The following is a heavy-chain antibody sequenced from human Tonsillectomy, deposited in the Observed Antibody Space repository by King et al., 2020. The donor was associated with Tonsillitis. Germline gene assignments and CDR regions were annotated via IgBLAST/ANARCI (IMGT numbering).Heavy chain of an antibody. CDR3: ARGGDGGFDY. CDR1: GFTLSNHW. V-gene: IGHV3-74*01. J-gene: IGHJ4*02. CDR2: IYSAETST. Sequence: VQLVESGGGLVQPGGSLRLSCAASGFTLSNHWMHWVRQAPGKGLVWVSHIYSAETSTNYADSVKGRFTISRDNAKNTLFLQMNSLRADDTAVYYCARGGDGGFDYWGQGTLVTVSS. D-gene: IGHD3-16*01.